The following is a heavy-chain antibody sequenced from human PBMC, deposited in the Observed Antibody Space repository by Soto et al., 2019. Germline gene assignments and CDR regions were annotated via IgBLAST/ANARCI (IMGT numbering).Heavy chain of an antibody. V-gene: IGHV3-30*18. CDR1: GFTFSSYG. CDR2: ISYDGSNK. Sequence: QVQLVESGGGVVQPGRSLRLSCAASGFTFSSYGMHWVRQAPGEGLEWVAVISYDGSNKYYADSVKGRFTISRDNSKNTLYLQMNSLRAQDTAVYYCAKDADVDIVATSLSRTFDPWGQGTLVTVSS. CDR3: AKDADVDIVATSLSRTFDP. J-gene: IGHJ5*02. D-gene: IGHD5-12*01.